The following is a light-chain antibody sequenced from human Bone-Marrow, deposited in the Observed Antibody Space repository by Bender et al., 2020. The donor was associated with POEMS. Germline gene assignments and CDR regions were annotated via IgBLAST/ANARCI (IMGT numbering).Light chain of an antibody. J-gene: IGLJ3*02. Sequence: QSVLTQPPSASGTPGQRVTISCSGGSSNIGAHAVNWYQHLPGPAPKLLIYSSHRRPSEVPDRFSGSRSGTSASLAISGLQSEDEADYYCAVWDDSRNGWVFGGGTKLTVL. V-gene: IGLV1-44*01. CDR3: AVWDDSRNGWV. CDR2: SSH. CDR1: SSNIGAHA.